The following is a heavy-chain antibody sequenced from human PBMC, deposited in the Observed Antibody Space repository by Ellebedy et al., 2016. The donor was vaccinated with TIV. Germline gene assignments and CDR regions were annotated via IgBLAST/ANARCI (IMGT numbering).Heavy chain of an antibody. CDR3: AREGGGYFDY. CDR2: IYYSGNT. Sequence: MPGGSLRLSCTVSGGSISSYYWTWIRQPPGKGLEWIGYIYYSGNTNYNPSLKSRVTISVDTSKNQFSLKLSSVTAADTAVYYCAREGGGYFDYWGQGTLVTVSS. V-gene: IGHV4-59*01. CDR1: GGSISSYY. D-gene: IGHD3-16*01. J-gene: IGHJ4*02.